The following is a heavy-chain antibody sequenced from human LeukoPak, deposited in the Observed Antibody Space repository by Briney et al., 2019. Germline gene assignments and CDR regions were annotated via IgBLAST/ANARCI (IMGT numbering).Heavy chain of an antibody. CDR2: IYSGGST. CDR1: GFTVSSNY. CDR3: AKCSTSCYYYFDY. Sequence: GGSLRLSCAASGFTVSSNYMSWVRQAPGKGLEWVSVIYSGGSTYYADSVKGRFTISRDNSKNTLYLQMNSLRAEDTAVYYCAKCSTSCYYYFDYWGQGTLVTVSS. J-gene: IGHJ4*02. D-gene: IGHD2-2*01. V-gene: IGHV3-66*01.